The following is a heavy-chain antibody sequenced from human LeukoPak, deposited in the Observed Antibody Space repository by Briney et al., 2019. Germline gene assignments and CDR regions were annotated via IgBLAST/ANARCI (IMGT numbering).Heavy chain of an antibody. V-gene: IGHV3-53*01. D-gene: IGHD3-9*01. CDR1: GFTVSSNY. CDR2: IYSGGST. Sequence: GGSLRLSCAASGFTVSSNYMSWVRQAPGKGLEWVSVIYSGGSTYYADSVKGRFTISRDNSKNTLYLQMNSLRAEDTAVYYCAREPYDILTGYSPNYFDYWGQGTLVTVSS. J-gene: IGHJ4*02. CDR3: AREPYDILTGYSPNYFDY.